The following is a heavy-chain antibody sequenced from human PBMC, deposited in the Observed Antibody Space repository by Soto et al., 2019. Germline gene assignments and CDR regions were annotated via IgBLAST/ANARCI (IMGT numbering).Heavy chain of an antibody. D-gene: IGHD4-17*01. CDR3: ARRTVGWYFDL. CDR1: GFTFSIYA. Sequence: EVQLLESGGGLVQPGGSLRLSCAASGFTFSIYAMNCVRQAPGKGLEWVSVISGSGGSTYYADSVKGRFTISRDNSKNALYLPLSSLRAEDTAVYYCARRTVGWYFDLWGRGTLVTVPS. V-gene: IGHV3-23*01. J-gene: IGHJ2*01. CDR2: ISGSGGST.